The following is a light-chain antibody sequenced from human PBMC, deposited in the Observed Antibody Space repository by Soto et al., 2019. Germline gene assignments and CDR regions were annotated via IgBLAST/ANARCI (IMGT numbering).Light chain of an antibody. CDR1: QTLNNY. V-gene: IGKV1-39*01. CDR3: QQSFSPLLT. J-gene: IGKJ4*01. CDR2: AAS. Sequence: DIQMTQSPSSVSASVGDRVTITCRASQTLNNYLTWFQQKPGKAPQVLIYAASTLQSGVPSRFSGSESGAEFTLTISSLQPEDFATDYCQQSFSPLLTFGGGTKVEIK.